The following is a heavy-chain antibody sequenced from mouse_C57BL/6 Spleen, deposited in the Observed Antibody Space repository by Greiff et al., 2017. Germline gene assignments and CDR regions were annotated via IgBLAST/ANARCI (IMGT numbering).Heavy chain of an antibody. CDR2: INPNNGGT. Sequence: EVQLQESGPELVKPGASVKIPCKASGYTFTDYNMDWVKQSHGKSLEWIGDINPNNGGTIYNQKFKGKATLTVDKSSSTAYMELRSLTSEDTAVYYCARCYDYDAGYAMDYWGQGTSVTVSS. CDR3: ARCYDYDAGYAMDY. J-gene: IGHJ4*01. V-gene: IGHV1-18*01. D-gene: IGHD2-4*01. CDR1: GYTFTDYN.